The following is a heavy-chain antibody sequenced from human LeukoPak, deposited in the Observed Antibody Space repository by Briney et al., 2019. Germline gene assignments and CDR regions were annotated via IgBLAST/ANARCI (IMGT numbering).Heavy chain of an antibody. CDR3: AKVWDIVVVVAATPCLWFDP. Sequence: PGGSLRLSCAASGFTFSSYGIHWVRQAPGKGLEWVAVISDDGSNKYYADSVKGRFTISRDNSKNTLYLQMNSLRAEDTAVYYCAKVWDIVVVVAATPCLWFDPWGQGTLVTVSS. CDR2: ISDDGSNK. J-gene: IGHJ5*02. D-gene: IGHD2-15*01. CDR1: GFTFSSYG. V-gene: IGHV3-30*18.